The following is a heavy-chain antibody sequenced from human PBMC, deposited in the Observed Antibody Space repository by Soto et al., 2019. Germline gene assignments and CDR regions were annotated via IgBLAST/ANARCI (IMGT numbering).Heavy chain of an antibody. CDR1: GYIFTNYA. CDR2: INAGDGNT. J-gene: IGHJ4*02. V-gene: IGHV1-3*01. Sequence: QVHLVQSGAEVKKPGASVNVSCKASGYIFTNYAIHWVRQAPGQRLEWMGRINAGDGNTRYSQNFQDRVTITRDTSASTAYIQLSSLTSEDSTLYFCARGSVSFDSWGQGTLVTVSS. D-gene: IGHD3-10*01. CDR3: ARGSVSFDS.